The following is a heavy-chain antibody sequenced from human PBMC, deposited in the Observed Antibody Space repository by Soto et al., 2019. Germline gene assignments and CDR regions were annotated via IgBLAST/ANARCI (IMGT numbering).Heavy chain of an antibody. J-gene: IGHJ5*02. V-gene: IGHV3-23*01. CDR1: GFTFSSYA. D-gene: IGHD6-13*01. Sequence: GGSLRLSCAASGFTFSSYAMSWVRQAPGKGLEWVSAISGSGGSTYYADSVKGRFTISRDNSKNTLYLQMNSLRAEDTAVYYCAKDSHSSSWYSRQPTNWFDPWGQGTLVTVSS. CDR2: ISGSGGST. CDR3: AKDSHSSSWYSRQPTNWFDP.